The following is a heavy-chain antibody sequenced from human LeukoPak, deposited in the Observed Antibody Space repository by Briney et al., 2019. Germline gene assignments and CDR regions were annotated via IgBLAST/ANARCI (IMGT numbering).Heavy chain of an antibody. J-gene: IGHJ6*04. CDR1: GGSFSGYY. CDR3: ARNSAAAGYGMDV. Sequence: PSETLSLTYAVYGGSFSGYYWSWIRQPPGKGLEWIGEINHSGSTNYNPSLKSRVTISVDTSKNQFSLKLGSVTAADTAVYYCARNSAAAGYGMDVWGKGTTVTVSS. V-gene: IGHV4-34*01. CDR2: INHSGST. D-gene: IGHD6-13*01.